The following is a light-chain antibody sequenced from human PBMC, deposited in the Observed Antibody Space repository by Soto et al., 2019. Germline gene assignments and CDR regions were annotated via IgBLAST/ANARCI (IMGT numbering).Light chain of an antibody. J-gene: IGKJ2*03. V-gene: IGKV2-30*01. CDR1: QSLVYSDGNTF. Sequence: DVVMTQSPLSLPVTLGQPASMSCRSSQSLVYSDGNTFLNWFHQRPGQSPRRLIYKVSNRDSGVPDRFSGSGSGTDFTLKISRVEAEDVGVYYCMQGTHWPPLYSFGQGTKLEIK. CDR3: MQGTHWPPLYS. CDR2: KVS.